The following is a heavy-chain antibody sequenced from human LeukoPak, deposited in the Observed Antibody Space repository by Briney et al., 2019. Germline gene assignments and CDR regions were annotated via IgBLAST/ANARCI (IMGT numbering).Heavy chain of an antibody. D-gene: IGHD2-21*01. CDR2: ISSSSTTI. CDR1: GFTFSDYS. Sequence: PGGSLRLSCAASGFTFSDYSMNWVRQAPGKGLEWVSYISSSSTTIFYADSVKGRFTISRDNAKNSLFLRMNGLRDEDTALYYCARERVIAAAGDGFDSWGQGTLVTVSS. J-gene: IGHJ4*02. V-gene: IGHV3-48*02. CDR3: ARERVIAAAGDGFDS.